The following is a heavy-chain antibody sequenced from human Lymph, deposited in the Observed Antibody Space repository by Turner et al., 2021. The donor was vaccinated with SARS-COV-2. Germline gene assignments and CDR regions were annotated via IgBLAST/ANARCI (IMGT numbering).Heavy chain of an antibody. CDR2: INPDSGGT. CDR1: GYTFTGYY. Sequence: QVQPVQSGAEVKEPGASVKVSCKASGYTFTGYYMHWVRQAPGQGLEWMGWINPDSGGTNYAQNFQDRVTMTRDTSISTAYMELSRLRSDDTAVYYCARGGLYYYDSSAYYGDAFDFWGQGTMVTVSS. V-gene: IGHV1-2*02. J-gene: IGHJ3*01. D-gene: IGHD3-22*01. CDR3: ARGGLYYYDSSAYYGDAFDF.